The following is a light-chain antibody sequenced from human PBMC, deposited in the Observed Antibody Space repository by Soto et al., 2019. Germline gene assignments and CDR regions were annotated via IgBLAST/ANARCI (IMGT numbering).Light chain of an antibody. J-gene: IGLJ2*01. Sequence: QSVLTQPPSVSGAPGQRVTISCTGSSSNIGAGYDVHWYQQLPGTAPKLLIYGNDNRPSGVPDRFSGSKSGTSASLAITGLQAEDEADYYCQSYGSSLSGSVVFGAGTKVTVL. CDR2: GND. V-gene: IGLV1-40*01. CDR1: SSNIGAGYD. CDR3: QSYGSSLSGSVV.